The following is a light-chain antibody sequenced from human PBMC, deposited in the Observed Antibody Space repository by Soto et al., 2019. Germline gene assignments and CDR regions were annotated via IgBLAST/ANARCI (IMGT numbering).Light chain of an antibody. J-gene: IGKJ1*01. CDR1: QSISSC. Sequence: DIQMTQSPSTLSASVGDRVTITCRASQSISSCLAWYQQKPGKAPKLLIYRASTLERGVPSRFSGSGSGTEFTLTISSLPPDEFATYYCLQCNSYPRTFGQGTMVEV. CDR2: RAS. V-gene: IGKV1-5*03. CDR3: LQCNSYPRT.